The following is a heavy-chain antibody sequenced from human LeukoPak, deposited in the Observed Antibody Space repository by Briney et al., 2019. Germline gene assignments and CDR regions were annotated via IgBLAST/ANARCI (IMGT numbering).Heavy chain of an antibody. CDR2: INPNSGGT. J-gene: IGHJ4*02. V-gene: IGHV1-2*02. CDR3: ARGGEYSRSSSTY. CDR1: GYTFTGYS. Sequence: GASVKVSCKASGYTFTGYSMHWVRQAPGQGLEWMGWINPNSGGTNYAQKFQGRVTVTRDTSISTAYMELSTLRSDDTAVFYCARGGEYSRSSSTYWGQGTLVTVSS. D-gene: IGHD6-6*01.